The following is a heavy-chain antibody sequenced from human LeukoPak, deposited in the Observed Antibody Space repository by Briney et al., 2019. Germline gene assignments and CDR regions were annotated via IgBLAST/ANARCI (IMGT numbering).Heavy chain of an antibody. CDR3: AKDYASDMATAPFDY. J-gene: IGHJ4*02. CDR2: ISGSGGST. CDR1: GFIFSHYA. V-gene: IGHV3-23*01. Sequence: GGSLRLFCASSGFIFSHYAMSCVRHAPGKGLEWVSVISGSGGSTYYADSVKGRFTISRDNSKNTLYLQMNSLRAEDTAVYYCAKDYASDMATAPFDYWGQGTLVTVSS. D-gene: IGHD5-24*01.